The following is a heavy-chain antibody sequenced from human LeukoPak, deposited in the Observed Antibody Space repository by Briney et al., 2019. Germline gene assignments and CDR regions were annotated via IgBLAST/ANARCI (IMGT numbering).Heavy chain of an antibody. CDR3: ARGKRQIAVAEGWFDP. Sequence: SETLSLTCTVSGYSISSGYYWGWIRQPPGKGLEWIGSIYHSGSTYYNPSLKSRVTISVDTSKNQFSLKLSSVTAADTAVYYCARGKRQIAVAEGWFDPWGQGTLVTVSS. J-gene: IGHJ5*02. CDR1: GYSISSGYY. CDR2: IYHSGST. D-gene: IGHD6-19*01. V-gene: IGHV4-38-2*02.